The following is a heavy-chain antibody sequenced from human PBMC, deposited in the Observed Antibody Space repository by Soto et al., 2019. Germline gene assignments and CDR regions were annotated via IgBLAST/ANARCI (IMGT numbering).Heavy chain of an antibody. J-gene: IGHJ4*02. V-gene: IGHV4-39*01. CDR3: ARHLVPSLYDPIPGCFDS. Sequence: QLQLQESGPGLVKPSETLSLTCTVSGGSLSSSSSYWGWIRQPPGKGLAWIGRMSYSGSTYHNPSFTGRVTLSVGTAQRRFSLKLTSVTAADTAVYYCARHLVPSLYDPIPGCFDSWGQGILVTASS. CDR2: MSYSGST. D-gene: IGHD5-12*01. CDR1: GGSLSSSSSY.